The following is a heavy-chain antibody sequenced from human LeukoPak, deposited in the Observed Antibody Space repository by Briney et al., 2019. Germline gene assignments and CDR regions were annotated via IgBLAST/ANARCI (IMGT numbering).Heavy chain of an antibody. CDR1: GLTFSDAW. J-gene: IGHJ4*02. V-gene: IGHV3-30*18. Sequence: PGESLRLSCVLSGLTFSDAWMSWVRQAPGKGLEWVAVISYDGSNKYYADSVKGRFTISRDNSKNTLYLQMNSLRAEDTAVYYCAKGAGDYDYWGQGTLVTVSS. D-gene: IGHD4-17*01. CDR3: AKGAGDYDY. CDR2: ISYDGSNK.